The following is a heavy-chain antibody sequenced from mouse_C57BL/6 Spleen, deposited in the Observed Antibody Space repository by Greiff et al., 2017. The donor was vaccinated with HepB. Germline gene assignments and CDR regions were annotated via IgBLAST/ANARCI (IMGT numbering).Heavy chain of an antibody. CDR1: GYTFTDYY. CDR3: ARGDYYGSSGFDY. D-gene: IGHD1-1*01. CDR2: INPYNGGT. Sequence: EVQLQQSGPVLVKPGASVKMSCKASGYTFTDYYMNWVKQSHGKSLEWIGVINPYNGGTSYNQKFKGKATLTVDKSSSTAYMELNSLTSEDSAVYYCARGDYYGSSGFDYWGQGTTLTVSS. J-gene: IGHJ2*01. V-gene: IGHV1-19*01.